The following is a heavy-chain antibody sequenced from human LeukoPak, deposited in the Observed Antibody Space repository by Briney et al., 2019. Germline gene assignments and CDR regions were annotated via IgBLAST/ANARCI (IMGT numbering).Heavy chain of an antibody. J-gene: IGHJ6*02. CDR3: ARDPSGGSSFYYYGMDV. V-gene: IGHV3-30-3*01. CDR2: ISYDGSNK. D-gene: IGHD6-6*01. Sequence: PRGSLRLSCAASGFTFSSYAMHWVRQAPGKGLEWVAVISYDGSNKYYADSVKGRFTISRDNSKNTLYLQMNSLRAEDTAVYYCARDPSGGSSFYYYGMDVWGQGTTVTVSS. CDR1: GFTFSSYA.